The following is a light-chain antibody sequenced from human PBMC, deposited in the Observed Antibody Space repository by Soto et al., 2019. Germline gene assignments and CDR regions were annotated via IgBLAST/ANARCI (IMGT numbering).Light chain of an antibody. CDR1: SSDVGGYNY. V-gene: IGLV2-14*01. Sequence: QSALTQPASVSGSPGQSITISCTATSSDVGGYNYVSWFQQYPGKAPKLMIYEVINRPSGVSNRFSGSKSGNTASLIISGLQAEDAADYYCSSYTSSSPLVFGGGTKLTVL. CDR3: SSYTSSSPLV. J-gene: IGLJ2*01. CDR2: EVI.